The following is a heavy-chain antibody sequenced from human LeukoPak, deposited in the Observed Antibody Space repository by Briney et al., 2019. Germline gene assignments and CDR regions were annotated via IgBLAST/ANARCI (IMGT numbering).Heavy chain of an antibody. D-gene: IGHD1-14*01. CDR2: IRSKAYGGTT. CDR1: GFTFGDYA. V-gene: IGHV3-49*04. CDR3: TRYGN. J-gene: IGHJ4*02. Sequence: SLRLSCTASGFTFGDYAMSWVRQAPGKGLEWVGFIRSKAYGGTTEYAASVKGRFTTSRDDSKSIAYLQMNSLKTEDTAVYYCTRYGNWGQGTLVTVSS.